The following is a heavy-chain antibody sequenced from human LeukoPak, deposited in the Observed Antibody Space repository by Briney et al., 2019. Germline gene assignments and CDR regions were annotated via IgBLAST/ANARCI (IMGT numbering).Heavy chain of an antibody. CDR3: ARGLAP. Sequence: NSGGSLRLSCASSGFTFSDYYMSWIRQAPGKGLEWVSHISGSSTYTNYADSVKGRFTISRDNAKNSLYLQMNSLRDEDTAVYYCARGLAPGGQGTLVTVSS. D-gene: IGHD2-2*01. J-gene: IGHJ4*02. CDR2: ISGSSTYT. V-gene: IGHV3-11*06. CDR1: GFTFSDYY.